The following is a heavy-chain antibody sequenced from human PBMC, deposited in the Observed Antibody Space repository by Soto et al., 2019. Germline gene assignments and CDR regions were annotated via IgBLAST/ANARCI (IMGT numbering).Heavy chain of an antibody. Sequence: GGSLRLSCAASGFTFSSFFMHLVRQVPGKGLEWVSYISSSGSTIYYADSVKGRFTISRDNAKNSLYLQMNSLRAEDTAVYYCASRSIAVAGYFDYWGQGTLVTVSS. D-gene: IGHD6-19*01. CDR1: GFTFSSFF. V-gene: IGHV3-48*04. J-gene: IGHJ4*02. CDR2: ISSSGSTI. CDR3: ASRSIAVAGYFDY.